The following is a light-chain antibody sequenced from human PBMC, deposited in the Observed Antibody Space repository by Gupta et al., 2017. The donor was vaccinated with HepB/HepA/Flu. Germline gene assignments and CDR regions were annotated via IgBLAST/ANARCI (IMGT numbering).Light chain of an antibody. CDR1: QGISRY. CDR3: QQLKSYPLT. Sequence: DIQLTQSPSFLSASVGDRVTITCRARQGISRYLAWYQQKPGKAPKLLISAASNLQSGVPSRFSGSGSETEFTLTISSLQPEDFATYYCQQLKSYPLTFGPGTKVDIK. V-gene: IGKV1-9*01. CDR2: AAS. J-gene: IGKJ3*01.